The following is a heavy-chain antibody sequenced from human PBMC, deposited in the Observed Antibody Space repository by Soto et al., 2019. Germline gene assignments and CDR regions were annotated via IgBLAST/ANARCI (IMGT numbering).Heavy chain of an antibody. Sequence: EVQLVESGGGLVKPGGSLRLSCAASGFIVTSYTVNWVRQAPGKGLEWVSSISGSSTYIYYADSVKGRFTISRDNAKNSLSLQLNGLRAEDTAVYYCARGRKIAVAGTSNYFCYGLDVWGQGTTVTVSS. J-gene: IGHJ6*01. D-gene: IGHD6-19*01. CDR2: ISGSSTYI. CDR1: GFIVTSYT. CDR3: ARGRKIAVAGTSNYFCYGLDV. V-gene: IGHV3-21*01.